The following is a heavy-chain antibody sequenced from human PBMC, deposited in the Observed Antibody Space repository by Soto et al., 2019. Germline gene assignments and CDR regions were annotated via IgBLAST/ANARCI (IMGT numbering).Heavy chain of an antibody. CDR1: GFTFGDYA. CDR3: TRDRIAVAGLDYYYYGMDV. J-gene: IGHJ6*02. D-gene: IGHD6-19*01. CDR2: IRSKAYGGTT. Sequence: AGGSLRLSCTASGFTFGDYAMSWFRQAPGKGLEWVGFIRSKAYGGTTEYAASVKGRFTISRDDSKSIAYLQMNSLKTEDTAVYYCTRDRIAVAGLDYYYYGMDVWGQGTTVTVSS. V-gene: IGHV3-49*03.